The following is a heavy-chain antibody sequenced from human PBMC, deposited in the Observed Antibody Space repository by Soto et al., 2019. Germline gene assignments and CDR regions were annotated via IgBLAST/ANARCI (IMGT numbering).Heavy chain of an antibody. CDR2: ISWNSGSI. Sequence: PVGSLRLSCAASGFTFDDYAMHWVRQAPGKGLEWVSGISWNSGSIGYADSVKGRFTISRDNAKNSLYLQMNSLRAEDTALYYCAKVGGGTAAEDYYYGMDVWGQGTTVTVSS. J-gene: IGHJ6*02. CDR1: GFTFDDYA. D-gene: IGHD2-2*01. V-gene: IGHV3-9*01. CDR3: AKVGGGTAAEDYYYGMDV.